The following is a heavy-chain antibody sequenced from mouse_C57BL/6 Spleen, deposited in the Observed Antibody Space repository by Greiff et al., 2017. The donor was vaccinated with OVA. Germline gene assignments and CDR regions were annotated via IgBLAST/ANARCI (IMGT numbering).Heavy chain of an antibody. CDR3: ARGYDGSSYRYFDV. D-gene: IGHD1-1*01. J-gene: IGHJ1*03. Sequence: EVKLEESGGGLVKPGGSLKLSCAASGFTFSDYGMHWVRQAPEKGLEWVAYISSGSSTIYYADTVKGRFTISRDNAKNTLFLQMTSLRSEDTAMYYCARGYDGSSYRYFDVWGTGTTVTVSS. CDR1: GFTFSDYG. V-gene: IGHV5-17*01. CDR2: ISSGSSTI.